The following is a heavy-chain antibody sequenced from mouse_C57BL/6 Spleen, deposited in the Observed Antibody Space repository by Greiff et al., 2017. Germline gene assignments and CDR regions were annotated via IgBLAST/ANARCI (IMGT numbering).Heavy chain of an antibody. CDR3: TRCYYGSSYYAMDY. CDR1: GYTFTSYW. Sequence: QLQQSGTVLARPGASVKMSCKTSGYTFTSYWMHWVKQRPGQGLEWIGAIYPGNSDTSYNQKFKGKAKLTAVTSASTAYMELSSLTNEDSAVYYCTRCYYGSSYYAMDYWGQGTSVTVSS. D-gene: IGHD1-1*01. CDR2: IYPGNSDT. J-gene: IGHJ4*01. V-gene: IGHV1-5*01.